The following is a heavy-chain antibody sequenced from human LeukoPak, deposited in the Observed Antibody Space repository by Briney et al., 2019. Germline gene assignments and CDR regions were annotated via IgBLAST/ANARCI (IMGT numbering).Heavy chain of an antibody. CDR2: IFTSGIT. J-gene: IGHJ5*02. CDR1: GFTFSSYS. V-gene: IGHV4-59*10. CDR3: ARVYYYGSGSYSFDP. Sequence: GSLRLSCAASGFTFSSYSMNWVRQAPGKGLEWIGRIFTSGITNYNPSLKSRVTISVDTSKNQFSLKLSSVTAADTAVYYCARVYYYGSGSYSFDPWGQGTLVTVSS. D-gene: IGHD3-10*01.